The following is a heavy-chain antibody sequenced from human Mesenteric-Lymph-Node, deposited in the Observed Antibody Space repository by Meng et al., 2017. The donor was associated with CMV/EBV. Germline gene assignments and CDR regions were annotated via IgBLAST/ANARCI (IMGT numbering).Heavy chain of an antibody. CDR1: GFTFSSCS. J-gene: IGHJ5*02. CDR2: ISSSDSYI. V-gene: IGHV3-21*01. Sequence: AYGFTFSSCSMNWVRQAPGKGLEWVSSISSSDSYIYYADSVKGRFTISRDNARNSLYLQMNSLRAEDTAVYYCARRNSGSYSWFDPWGQGTLVTVSS. CDR3: ARRNSGSYSWFDP. D-gene: IGHD1-26*01.